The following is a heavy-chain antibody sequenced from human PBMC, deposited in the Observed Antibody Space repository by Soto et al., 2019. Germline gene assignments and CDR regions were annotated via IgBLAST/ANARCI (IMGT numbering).Heavy chain of an antibody. CDR2: IYYSGST. Sequence: VQLQESGPGLVKPSQTLSLTCTVSGGSISSGEYFWSWIRQPPGKGLEWIAYIYYSGSTYYNPSLKSRVTISVDTSKNQFSLKLSSVTAADTAVYYCARVLQLWLNAFDIWGQGTMVTVSS. J-gene: IGHJ3*02. CDR1: GGSISSGEYF. D-gene: IGHD5-18*01. V-gene: IGHV4-30-4*01. CDR3: ARVLQLWLNAFDI.